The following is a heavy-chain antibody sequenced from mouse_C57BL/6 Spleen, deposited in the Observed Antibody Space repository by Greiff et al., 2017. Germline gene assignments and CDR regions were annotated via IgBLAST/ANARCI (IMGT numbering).Heavy chain of an antibody. V-gene: IGHV1-15*01. CDR3: TRGEVITTAHWYFDV. CDR2: IDPETGGT. CDR1: GYTFTDYE. Sequence: QVQLKQSGAELVRPGASVTLSCKASGYTFTDYEMHWVKQTPVHGLAWIGAIDPETGGTAYNQKFKGKAILTADKSSSTAYMELRSRTSEDSAVYYSTRGEVITTAHWYFDVWGTGTTVTVSS. J-gene: IGHJ1*03. D-gene: IGHD1-1*01.